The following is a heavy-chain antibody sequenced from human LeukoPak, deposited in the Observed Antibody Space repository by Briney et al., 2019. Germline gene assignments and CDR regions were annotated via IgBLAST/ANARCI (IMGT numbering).Heavy chain of an antibody. V-gene: IGHV3-11*01. Sequence: GGSLRLSCAASGFTFSDYYMSWIRQAPGKGLEWVSYISSSGSTIYYADSVKGRFTISRDNAKNSLYLQMNSLRAEDTAVYYCASSGHYYDSSGYSYTAMPVFDYWGQGTLVTVSS. CDR1: GFTFSDYY. J-gene: IGHJ4*02. D-gene: IGHD3-22*01. CDR2: ISSSGSTI. CDR3: ASSGHYYDSSGYSYTAMPVFDY.